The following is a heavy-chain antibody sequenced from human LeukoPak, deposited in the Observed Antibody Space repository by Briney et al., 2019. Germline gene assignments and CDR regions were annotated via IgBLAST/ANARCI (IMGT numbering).Heavy chain of an antibody. V-gene: IGHV3-30*18. CDR3: AKDNGDILTGYGEYYFEY. D-gene: IGHD3-9*01. CDR2: ISYDGSNK. J-gene: IGHJ4*02. Sequence: PGRSLRLSCAASGFTFSSYGMHWVRQAPGKGLEWVAVISYDGSNKYYADSVKGRFTISRDNSKNTLYLQMNSLRAEDTAVYYCAKDNGDILTGYGEYYFEYWGQGTLVTVSS. CDR1: GFTFSSYG.